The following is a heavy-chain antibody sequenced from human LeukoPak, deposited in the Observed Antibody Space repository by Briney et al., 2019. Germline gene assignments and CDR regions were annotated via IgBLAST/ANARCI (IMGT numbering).Heavy chain of an antibody. D-gene: IGHD2-2*01. CDR3: ARGPDIVVVPAARPVYYYYYGMDV. V-gene: IGHV4-4*07. CDR2: IYTSGST. J-gene: IGHJ6*02. Sequence: SETLSLTCTVSGGSISSYYWSWIRQPAGKGLEWIGRIYTSGSTNYNPSLKSRVTMSADTSKNQFSLKLSSVTAADTAVYYCARGPDIVVVPAARPVYYYYYGMDVWGQGTTVTVSS. CDR1: GGSISSYY.